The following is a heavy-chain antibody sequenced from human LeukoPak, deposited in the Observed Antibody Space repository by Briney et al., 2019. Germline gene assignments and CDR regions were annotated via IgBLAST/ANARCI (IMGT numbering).Heavy chain of an antibody. D-gene: IGHD3-3*01. CDR3: AKVRDDFWSGPLDY. CDR1: GFTFSSYG. V-gene: IGHV3-33*06. J-gene: IGHJ4*02. CDR2: IWYDGSNK. Sequence: GGSLRLSCPASGFTFSSYGMHWVRQAPGKGLEWVAVIWYDGSNKYYADSVKGRFTISRDNSKNTLYLQMNSLRAEDTAVYYCAKVRDDFWSGPLDYWGQGTLVTVSS.